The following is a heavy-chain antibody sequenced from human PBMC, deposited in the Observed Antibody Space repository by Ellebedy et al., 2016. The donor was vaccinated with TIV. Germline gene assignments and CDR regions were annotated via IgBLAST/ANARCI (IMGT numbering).Heavy chain of an antibody. J-gene: IGHJ5*02. CDR3: ARHFLDIVATYGSSWFDP. CDR2: IYYSGST. Sequence: MPSETLSLTCTVSGGSISSGGYYWSWIRQHPGKGLEWIGYIYYSGSTYYNPSLKSRVTISVDTSKNQFSLKLSSVTAADTAVYYCARHFLDIVATYGSSWFDPWGQGTLVTVSS. D-gene: IGHD5-12*01. V-gene: IGHV4-31*03. CDR1: GGSISSGGYY.